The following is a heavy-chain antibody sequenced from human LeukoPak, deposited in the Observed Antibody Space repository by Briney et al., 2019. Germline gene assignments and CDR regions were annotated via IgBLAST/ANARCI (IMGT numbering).Heavy chain of an antibody. D-gene: IGHD4-17*01. J-gene: IGHJ4*02. CDR1: GGTFSSYG. V-gene: IGHV1-69*06. CDR2: IIPIFGTA. Sequence: SVKVSCKASGGTFSSYGISWVRQAPGQGLEWMGRIIPIFGTANYAQKFQGRVTITADKSTSTAYMELSSLRSEDKAVYYCARGYGDYEGGGYWGQGTLVTVSS. CDR3: ARGYGDYEGGGY.